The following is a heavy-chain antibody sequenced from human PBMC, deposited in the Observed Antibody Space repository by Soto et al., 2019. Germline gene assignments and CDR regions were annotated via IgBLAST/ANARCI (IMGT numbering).Heavy chain of an antibody. D-gene: IGHD2-15*01. J-gene: IGHJ5*02. CDR3: ARAILGYCSGGSCYSAHDAPYNWFDP. V-gene: IGHV4-59*01. Sequence: ATGSLPGTVSVRSISRYYWRWIRQPPGKGLEWIGYVYYRGSTNYNPSLKSRVTISVDTSKNQFSLKLSSVTAADTAVYYCARAILGYCSGGSCYSAHDAPYNWFDPWGQGTLVTVSS. CDR1: VRSISRYY. CDR2: VYYRGST.